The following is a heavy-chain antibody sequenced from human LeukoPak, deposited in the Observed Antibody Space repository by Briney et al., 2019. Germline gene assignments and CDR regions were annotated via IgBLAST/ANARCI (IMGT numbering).Heavy chain of an antibody. Sequence: GASAKVSCKASGYTFTSYGFSWVRQAPGQGLEWMGWISAYNGYTYNSQKFQGRVTMTTDTFTTTAYMELRSLKSDDTAVYYCARVNMVGPILEDYYFYMDVWGKGTAVTVSS. CDR3: ARVNMVGPILEDYYFYMDV. D-gene: IGHD1-26*01. CDR1: GYTFTSYG. CDR2: ISAYNGYT. V-gene: IGHV1-18*01. J-gene: IGHJ6*03.